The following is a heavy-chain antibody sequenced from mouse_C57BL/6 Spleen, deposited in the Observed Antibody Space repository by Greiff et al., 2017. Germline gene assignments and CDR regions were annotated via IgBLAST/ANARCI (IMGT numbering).Heavy chain of an antibody. Sequence: QVQLQQPGAELVKPGASVKFSCKASGYTFTSYWMHWVKQRPGQGLEWIGMIHPNSGSTNYNEKFKSKATLTVDKSSSTAYMQLSSLTSEDSAVYYCAVYDYENYAMDYWGQGTSVTVSS. D-gene: IGHD2-4*01. V-gene: IGHV1-64*01. CDR1: GYTFTSYW. J-gene: IGHJ4*01. CDR2: IHPNSGST. CDR3: AVYDYENYAMDY.